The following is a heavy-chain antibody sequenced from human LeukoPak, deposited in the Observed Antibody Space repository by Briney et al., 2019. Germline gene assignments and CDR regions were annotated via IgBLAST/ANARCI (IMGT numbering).Heavy chain of an antibody. CDR2: MNPNSGNT. CDR1: GYTFTSYD. Sequence: ASVKVSCKASGYTFTSYDINWVRQATGQGLEWMGWMNPNSGNTGYAQKFQGRVTITRNTSMSTAYMELSSLRSEDTAVYYCAREAVAGGLDYWGQGTLVTVSS. V-gene: IGHV1-8*03. CDR3: AREAVAGGLDY. D-gene: IGHD6-19*01. J-gene: IGHJ4*02.